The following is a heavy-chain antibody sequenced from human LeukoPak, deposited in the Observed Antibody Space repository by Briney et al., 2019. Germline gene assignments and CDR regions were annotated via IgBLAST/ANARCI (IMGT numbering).Heavy chain of an antibody. CDR2: ISSRGTTK. Sequence: GGSLGLSCEVSGFTFSSSRMNWVRQAPGKGLGWVSYISSRGTTKHYADSVEGRFTISRDNAKNALYLQMNSLRVEDTAVYYCANFEPGYTSSWYAEFWGQGTLVTVSS. D-gene: IGHD6-13*01. V-gene: IGHV3-48*01. J-gene: IGHJ4*02. CDR1: GFTFSSSR. CDR3: ANFEPGYTSSWYAEF.